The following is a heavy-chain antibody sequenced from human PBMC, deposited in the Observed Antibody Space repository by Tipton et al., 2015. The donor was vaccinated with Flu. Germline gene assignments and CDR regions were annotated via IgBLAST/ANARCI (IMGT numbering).Heavy chain of an antibody. CDR2: IYTSGGT. CDR1: GGSISSYY. J-gene: IGHJ2*01. CDR3: ARSGSYHHYYFDL. V-gene: IGHV4-4*07. D-gene: IGHD1-26*01. Sequence: TLSLTCTVSGGSISSYYWSWIRQPAGKGLEWIGRIYTSGGTNYNPSLQSRVTMSVDTSRNQFSLSLTSVTAADAAIYYCARSGSYHHYYFDLWGRGTLVSVSS.